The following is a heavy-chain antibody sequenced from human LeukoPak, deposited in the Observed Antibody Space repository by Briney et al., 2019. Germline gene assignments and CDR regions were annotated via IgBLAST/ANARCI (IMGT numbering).Heavy chain of an antibody. D-gene: IGHD2-2*02. CDR3: ARDRRHTEDEFDY. CDR2: ISAYNGNT. Sequence: ASVNVSCKASVYTFTSYCISWVRQPPGKGLEGVAWISAYNGNTNYARKLQGRITMTTDTSTSTAYMELRSLRDDDTDVYYCARDRRHTEDEFDYWGQGTLVTVSS. CDR1: VYTFTSYC. J-gene: IGHJ4*02. V-gene: IGHV1-18*01.